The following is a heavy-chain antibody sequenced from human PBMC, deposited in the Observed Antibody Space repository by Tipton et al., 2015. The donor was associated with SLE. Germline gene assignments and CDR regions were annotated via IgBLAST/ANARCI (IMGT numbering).Heavy chain of an antibody. V-gene: IGHV4-4*08. J-gene: IGHJ6*03. Sequence: LRLSCTVSGGSINSYYWSWIRQPPGKGLEWIGDIYTSGKTNYNPSLKSRVTISVDTSKNQFSLKLSSVTAADTGVYYCARGVAIYWITYYDYYMDVWGKGTTVTVSS. D-gene: IGHD2-2*03. CDR2: IYTSGKT. CDR3: ARGVAIYWITYYDYYMDV. CDR1: GGSINSYY.